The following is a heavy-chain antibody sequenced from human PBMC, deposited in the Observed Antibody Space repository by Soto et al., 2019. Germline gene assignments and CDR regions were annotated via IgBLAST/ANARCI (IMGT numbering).Heavy chain of an antibody. CDR1: GGSISSYY. Sequence: SETQSLTCTVSGGSISSYYWSWIRQPPGKGLEWIGYIYYSGSTNYNPSLKSRVTISVDTSKNQFSLKLSSVTAADTAVYYCARDHSHSYGIYYFDYWGQGTLVTVSS. CDR3: ARDHSHSYGIYYFDY. J-gene: IGHJ4*02. CDR2: IYYSGST. V-gene: IGHV4-59*01. D-gene: IGHD5-18*01.